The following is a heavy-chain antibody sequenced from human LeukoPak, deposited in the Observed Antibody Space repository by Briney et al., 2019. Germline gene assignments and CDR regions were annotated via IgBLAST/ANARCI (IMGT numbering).Heavy chain of an antibody. V-gene: IGHV1-69*04. J-gene: IGHJ6*03. CDR3: ARDLRCSSTSCYNYYYYMDV. D-gene: IGHD2-2*02. CDR2: IIPILGIA. CDR1: GGTFSSYT. Sequence: ASVKVSCKASGGTFSSYTISWVRQAPGQGLEWMGRIIPILGIASYAQKFQGRVTITADKSTSTAYMELSSLRSEDTAVYYCARDLRCSSTSCYNYYYYMDVWGKGTTVTVSS.